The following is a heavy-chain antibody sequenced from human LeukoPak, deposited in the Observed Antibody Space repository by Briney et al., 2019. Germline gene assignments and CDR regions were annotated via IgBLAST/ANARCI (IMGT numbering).Heavy chain of an antibody. D-gene: IGHD3-22*01. Sequence: ASVKVSCKASGYTFTGYYIHWVRQAPGQGLEWMGWINPNSGGTNYAQKFQGRVTMTRDTSISTAYMELSRLSSDDTAVYYCAREDYCDSSGFYGPGYNRWGFDYWGQGTLVTVSS. V-gene: IGHV1-2*02. CDR3: AREDYCDSSGFYGPGYNRWGFDY. CDR1: GYTFTGYY. CDR2: INPNSGGT. J-gene: IGHJ4*02.